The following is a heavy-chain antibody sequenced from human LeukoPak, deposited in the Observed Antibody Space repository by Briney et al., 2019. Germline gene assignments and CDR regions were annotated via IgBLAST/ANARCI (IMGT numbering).Heavy chain of an antibody. CDR3: VRGRGTAVTTGNWFDP. Sequence: SQTLSLTCTVSGGSISSGNYYWNWIRQPPGTGLECIGYIHYSGSTYYNPSLKSRVTISVDTPKNQFSLKLSSVTAADTAVYYCVRGRGTAVTTGNWFDPWGQGTLVTVSS. CDR2: IHYSGST. V-gene: IGHV4-30-4*01. CDR1: GGSISSGNYY. D-gene: IGHD4-17*01. J-gene: IGHJ5*02.